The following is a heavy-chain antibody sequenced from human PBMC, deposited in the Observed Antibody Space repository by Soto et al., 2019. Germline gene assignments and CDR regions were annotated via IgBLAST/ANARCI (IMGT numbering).Heavy chain of an antibody. Sequence: SETLSLTCPFSGGTLSTSNYYLGWIRQPPGMGLEWIGTLYYSGSTYYNPSLKSRVTISVDTSKNQFSLKLRSVTATDTAVYYCARRTVTTSEDWFDPWGQGNPVTVSA. CDR1: GGTLSTSNYY. CDR2: LYYSGST. CDR3: ARRTVTTSEDWFDP. D-gene: IGHD4-17*01. J-gene: IGHJ5*02. V-gene: IGHV4-39*01.